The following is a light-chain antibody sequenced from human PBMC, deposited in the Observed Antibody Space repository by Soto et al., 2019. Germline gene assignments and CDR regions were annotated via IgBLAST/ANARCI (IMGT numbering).Light chain of an antibody. J-gene: IGKJ5*01. CDR1: QSLNNE. CDR3: QQRSDWPPIT. CDR2: DAS. V-gene: IGKV1-5*01. Sequence: DIQMTQSPSTLSASVGDRVTITCRASQSLNNELAWYQQKPGKAPNLLMYDASTLERGVPSRFSGTGSGTDFTLTISSLEPEDFAVYYCQQRSDWPPITFGQGTRLEIK.